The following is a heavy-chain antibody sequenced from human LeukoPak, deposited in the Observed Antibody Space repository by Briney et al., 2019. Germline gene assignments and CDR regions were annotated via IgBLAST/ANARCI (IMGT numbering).Heavy chain of an antibody. CDR2: IYHSGTT. Sequence: SETLSLTCAVSGYSISSGYYWGWLRQPPGKGLEWIGSIYHSGTTYYNPSLTSRVTISVDTSKNHFSLKVNSVTAADTAVYYCAKPQSSLSHFYDSWGQGTLVTVSS. D-gene: IGHD6-6*01. CDR3: AKPQSSLSHFYDS. V-gene: IGHV4-38-2*01. CDR1: GYSISSGYY. J-gene: IGHJ4*02.